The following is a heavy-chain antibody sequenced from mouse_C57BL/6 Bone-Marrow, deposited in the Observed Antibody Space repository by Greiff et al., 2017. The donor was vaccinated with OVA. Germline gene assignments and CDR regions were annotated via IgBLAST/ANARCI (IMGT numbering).Heavy chain of an antibody. J-gene: IGHJ2*01. CDR1: GYTFTSYW. Sequence: QVQLKQPGAELVRPGSSVKLSCKASGYTFTSYWMHWVKQRPIQGLEWIGNIDPSDSETHYNQKFKDKATLTVDKSSSTAYMQLSSLTSEDSAGYYCAREYYFDYWGQGTTLTVSS. V-gene: IGHV1-52*01. CDR2: IDPSDSET. CDR3: AREYYFDY.